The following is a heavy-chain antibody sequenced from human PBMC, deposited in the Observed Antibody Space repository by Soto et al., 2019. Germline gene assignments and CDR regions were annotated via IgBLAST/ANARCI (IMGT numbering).Heavy chain of an antibody. J-gene: IGHJ5*02. CDR3: AKEGGRASGPHHLST. Sequence: PSETLSLTCTVSGASVSGSYYWSWIRQHPGKGLEWIGYIYYTGTTYYNPSLKSRVTISMDMSKNQFSLELSSVTAADTAVYYCAKEGGRASGPHHLSTWGQGALVTVSS. CDR1: GASVSGSYY. D-gene: IGHD1-26*01. V-gene: IGHV4-31*03. CDR2: IYYTGTT.